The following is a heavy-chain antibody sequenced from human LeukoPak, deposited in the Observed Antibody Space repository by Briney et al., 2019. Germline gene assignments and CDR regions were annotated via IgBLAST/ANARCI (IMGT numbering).Heavy chain of an antibody. V-gene: IGHV4-59*01. CDR2: IYYSGST. D-gene: IGHD6-19*01. CDR3: ARDGDSGWYTMFDY. Sequence: SDTLSLTCPVSGGSISSYYWSWIRQPPGKGLEWIGYIYYSGSTNYNPPLKSRVTISVDTSKNQFSLKLSSVTAADTAVYYCARDGDSGWYTMFDYWGQGTLVTVSS. CDR1: GGSISSYY. J-gene: IGHJ4*02.